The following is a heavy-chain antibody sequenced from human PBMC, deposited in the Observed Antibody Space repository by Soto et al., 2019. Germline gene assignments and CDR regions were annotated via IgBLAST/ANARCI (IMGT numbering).Heavy chain of an antibody. CDR3: ARLPYSYRGYHEPYFDY. Sequence: PSETLSLTCAVSGDSISSGYYWAWIRQPPRKGLGWVASIYHSGTTYYNPSLTSRVTISVDTSKNQFSLKLSSVTAADSAVYYCARLPYSYRGYHEPYFDYWGQGTLVTVSS. CDR2: IYHSGTT. J-gene: IGHJ4*02. V-gene: IGHV4-38-2*01. D-gene: IGHD2-21*01. CDR1: GDSISSGYY.